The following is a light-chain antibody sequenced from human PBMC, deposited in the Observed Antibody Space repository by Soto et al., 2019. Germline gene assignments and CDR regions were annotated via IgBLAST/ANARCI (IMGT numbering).Light chain of an antibody. J-gene: IGLJ1*01. CDR1: SSDIGIYKY. Sequence: SVLTQPASVSGSPGQSIAISCTGSSSDIGIYKYVSWYQQHPGKVPKLIIYEVTNRPSGVSNRFSGSKSGNTASLTISGLQAEDEADYYCSSYTRSTKYVFGTGTKVTVL. CDR3: SSYTRSTKYV. V-gene: IGLV2-14*01. CDR2: EVT.